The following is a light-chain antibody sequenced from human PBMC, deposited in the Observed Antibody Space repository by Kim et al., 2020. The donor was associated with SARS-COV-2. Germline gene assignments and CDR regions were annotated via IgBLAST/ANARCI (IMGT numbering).Light chain of an antibody. Sequence: TVTNSCTRSSGSIASNYVQWYQQRPGSAPTTVIYEDNQRPSGVPDRFSGSIDSSSNSASLTISGLKTEDEADYYCQSYDSSNHVVFGGGTQLTVL. V-gene: IGLV6-57*03. CDR2: EDN. CDR1: SGSIASNY. CDR3: QSYDSSNHVV. J-gene: IGLJ2*01.